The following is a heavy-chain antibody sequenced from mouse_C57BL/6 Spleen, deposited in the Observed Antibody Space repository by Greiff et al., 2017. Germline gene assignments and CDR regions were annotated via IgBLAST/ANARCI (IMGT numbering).Heavy chain of an antibody. D-gene: IGHD1-1*01. V-gene: IGHV1-84*01. CDR1: GYTFTDYY. CDR2: IYPGSGNT. Sequence: VQLQQSGPELVKPGASVKISCKASGYTFTDYYINWVKQRPGQGLEWIGWIYPGSGNTKYNEKFKGKATLTVDTSSSTAYMQLSSLTSEDSAVYFCARSCYYGSSFYWYFDVWGTGTTVTGSS. CDR3: ARSCYYGSSFYWYFDV. J-gene: IGHJ1*03.